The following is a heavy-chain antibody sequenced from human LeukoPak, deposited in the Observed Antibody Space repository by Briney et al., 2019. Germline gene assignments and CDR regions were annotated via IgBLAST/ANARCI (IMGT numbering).Heavy chain of an antibody. Sequence: GGSLSLSCTVSGFTFSGYWMSWVRQAPGKGLEWVANIKEDGSEKNYVDSVKGRFTISRDNAKNALYLQMDSLRVEDTAVYYCAREDDWNYEDYRGQGTLVTVSS. V-gene: IGHV3-7*01. J-gene: IGHJ4*02. CDR3: AREDDWNYEDY. CDR2: IKEDGSEK. CDR1: GFTFSGYW. D-gene: IGHD1-7*01.